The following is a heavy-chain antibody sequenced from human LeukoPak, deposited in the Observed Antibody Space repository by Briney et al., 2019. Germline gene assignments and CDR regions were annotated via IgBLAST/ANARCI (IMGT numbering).Heavy chain of an antibody. V-gene: IGHV4-59*08. CDR1: GGSISSYY. D-gene: IGHD6-19*01. CDR3: AGSQWLVPNSGRLDY. J-gene: IGHJ4*02. Sequence: PSETLSLTCTVSGGSISSYYWSWIRQPPGKGLEWIGYIYYSGSTNYNPSLKSRVTISVDTSKNQFSLKLSSVTAADTAVYYCAGSQWLVPNSGRLDYWGQGTLVTVSS. CDR2: IYYSGST.